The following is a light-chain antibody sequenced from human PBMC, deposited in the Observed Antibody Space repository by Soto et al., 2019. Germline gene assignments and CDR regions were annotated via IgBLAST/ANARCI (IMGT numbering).Light chain of an antibody. J-gene: IGLJ2*01. CDR1: SSNIGSNT. Sequence: QPVLTQPPSASGTPGQRVTISCSGSSSNIGSNTVNWYQQLPGTAPKLLIYSNNQRPSGVPDRFSGSKSGTSASLAISGLQSDDEADYYCAAWDDRLNGRVFGGGTKLTVL. CDR2: SNN. V-gene: IGLV1-44*01. CDR3: AAWDDRLNGRV.